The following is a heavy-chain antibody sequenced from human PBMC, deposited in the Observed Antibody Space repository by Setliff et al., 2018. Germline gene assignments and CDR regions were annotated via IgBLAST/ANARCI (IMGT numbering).Heavy chain of an antibody. CDR1: GYTFNNYG. Sequence: ASVKVSCKASGYTFNNYGITWVRQAPGQGLEWMGWINNYSFKTTYPQKFLDRVTVTTDTSATTAYMELKSLRSDDTAVYYCARNNFYVSSGYYYAPDFWGQGTLVTVSS. CDR3: ARNNFYVSSGYYYAPDF. CDR2: INNYSFKT. J-gene: IGHJ4*02. D-gene: IGHD3-22*01. V-gene: IGHV1-18*01.